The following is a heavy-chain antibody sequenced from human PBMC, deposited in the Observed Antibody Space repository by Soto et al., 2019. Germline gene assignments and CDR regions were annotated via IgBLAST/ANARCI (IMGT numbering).Heavy chain of an antibody. V-gene: IGHV3-11*01. Sequence: GGSLRLSCAASGFTFSDYYMSWIRQAPGKGLEWVSYISSSGSTIYYADSVKGRFTISRDNAKNSMYLQMNSLRAEDTAVYYCARDPRRYSSSWYQLWGQGTLVTVSS. CDR1: GFTFSDYY. J-gene: IGHJ1*01. D-gene: IGHD6-13*01. CDR3: ARDPRRYSSSWYQL. CDR2: ISSSGSTI.